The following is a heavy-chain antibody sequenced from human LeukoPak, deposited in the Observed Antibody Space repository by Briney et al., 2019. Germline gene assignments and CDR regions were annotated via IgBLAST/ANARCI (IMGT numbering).Heavy chain of an antibody. J-gene: IGHJ4*02. D-gene: IGHD3-10*01. CDR2: INHSGST. CDR1: GGSFSGYY. Sequence: SETLSLTCAVYGGSFSGYYWSWIRQPPGKGLEWIGEINHSGSTNYNPSLKSRVTISVDTSKNQFSLKLSSVTAADTAVYYCVRGRRGGSGSYRLGPYLYYWGQGTLATVSS. V-gene: IGHV4-34*01. CDR3: VRGRRGGSGSYRLGPYLYY.